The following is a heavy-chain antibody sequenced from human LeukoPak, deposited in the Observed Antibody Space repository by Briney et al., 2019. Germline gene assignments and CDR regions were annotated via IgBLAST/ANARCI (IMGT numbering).Heavy chain of an antibody. CDR3: AGGYCSSTSCYAPRVH. V-gene: IGHV1-69*13. CDR1: GGTFSSYA. Sequence: ASVKVSFKASGGTFSSYAISWVRQAPGQGLEWMGGIIPIFGTANYAQKFQGGVTITADESTSTAYMELSSLRSEDTAVYYCAGGYCSSTSCYAPRVHWGQGTLVTVSS. D-gene: IGHD2-2*01. CDR2: IIPIFGTA. J-gene: IGHJ4*02.